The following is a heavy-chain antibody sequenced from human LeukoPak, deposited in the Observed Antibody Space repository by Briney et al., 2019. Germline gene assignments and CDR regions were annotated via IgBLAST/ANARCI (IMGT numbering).Heavy chain of an antibody. J-gene: IGHJ5*02. CDR1: GGSISSGNYY. V-gene: IGHV4-31*03. CDR3: ARDQSANYGGYNWFDP. D-gene: IGHD4/OR15-4a*01. Sequence: SETLSLTCTVSGGSISSGNYYWSWIRQHPGKGLEWIGYIYNSGSPYYNPSLKSRVTISVDTSKNQFSLKLSSVTAADTAMYYCARDQSANYGGYNWFDPWGQGTLVTVSS. CDR2: IYNSGSP.